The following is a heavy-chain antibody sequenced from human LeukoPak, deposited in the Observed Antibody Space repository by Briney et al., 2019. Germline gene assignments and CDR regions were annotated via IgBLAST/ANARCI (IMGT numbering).Heavy chain of an antibody. D-gene: IGHD6-19*01. J-gene: IGHJ3*02. CDR3: ARDGPVAGTIGDAFDI. CDR1: GFTFSSYG. CDR2: IWYDGSNK. Sequence: GGSLRLSCAASGFTFSSYGMHWVRQAPGKGLEWVAVIWYDGSNKYYADSVKGRFTISRDNSKNTLYLQMNSLRAEDTAVYYCARDGPVAGTIGDAFDIWGQGTMVTVSS. V-gene: IGHV3-33*01.